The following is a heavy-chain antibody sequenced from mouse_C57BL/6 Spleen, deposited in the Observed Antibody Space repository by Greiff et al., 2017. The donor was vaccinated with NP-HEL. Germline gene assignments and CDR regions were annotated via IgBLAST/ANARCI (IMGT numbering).Heavy chain of an antibody. CDR2: IDPEDGDT. D-gene: IGHD2-5*01. CDR3: TRYSNVYWYFDV. CDR1: GFNIKDYY. J-gene: IGHJ1*03. V-gene: IGHV14-1*01. Sequence: VQLQQSGAELVRPGASVKLSCTASGFNIKDYYMHWVKQRPEQGLEWIGRIDPEDGDTEYAPKFQGKATMTADTSSNTAYLQISSLTSEDTAVYYCTRYSNVYWYFDVWGTGTTVTVSS.